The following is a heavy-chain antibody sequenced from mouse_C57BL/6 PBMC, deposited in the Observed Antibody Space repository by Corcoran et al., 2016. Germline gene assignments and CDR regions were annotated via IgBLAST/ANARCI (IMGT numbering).Heavy chain of an antibody. CDR2: LYPGDGDT. CDR1: GCAFSTYW. J-gene: IGHJ4*01. Sequence: QDKLQRSGAGRVKPGAAGKISCKASGCAFSTYWKNWVKQRPGKGLEWIGQLYPGDGDTNYNGKFKGKATLTAKQSSSTGYMQLSSLSSEDSAVYFGARGWLLLDAMDYWGQGTSVTVSS. V-gene: IGHV1-80*01. D-gene: IGHD2-3*01. CDR3: ARGWLLLDAMDY.